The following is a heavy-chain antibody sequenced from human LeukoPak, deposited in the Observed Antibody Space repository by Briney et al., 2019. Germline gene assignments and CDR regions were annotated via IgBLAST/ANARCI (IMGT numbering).Heavy chain of an antibody. CDR3: AKSYHYGSGSNYMSFDC. Sequence: GGSLRLSCAASGFTFGSYWMHWVRQAPGKGLVWVSRISTDGRTTSYADSVKGRFTISRDNAKNTLYLQMNSLRAEDTAVYYCAKSYHYGSGSNYMSFDCWGQGALVTVSS. CDR2: ISTDGRTT. V-gene: IGHV3-74*01. D-gene: IGHD3-10*01. J-gene: IGHJ4*02. CDR1: GFTFGSYW.